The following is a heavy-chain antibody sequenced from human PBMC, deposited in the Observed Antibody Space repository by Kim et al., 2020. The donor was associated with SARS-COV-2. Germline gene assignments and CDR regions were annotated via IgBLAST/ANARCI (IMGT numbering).Heavy chain of an antibody. CDR2: INHSGST. CDR1: GGSFSGYY. Sequence: SETLSLTCAVYGGSFSGYYWSWIRQPPGKGLEWIGEINHSGSTNYNPSLKSRVTISVDTSKNQFSLKLSSVTAADTAVYYCARGQRWLQLGYYFDYWGQGTLVTVSS. D-gene: IGHD5-12*01. V-gene: IGHV4-34*01. CDR3: ARGQRWLQLGYYFDY. J-gene: IGHJ4*02.